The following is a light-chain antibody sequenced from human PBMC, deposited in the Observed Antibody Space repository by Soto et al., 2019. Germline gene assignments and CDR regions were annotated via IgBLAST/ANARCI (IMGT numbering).Light chain of an antibody. J-gene: IGKJ4*01. CDR1: QSVSSN. CDR3: QQYNNWPLLT. CDR2: GAS. V-gene: IGKV3-15*01. Sequence: EIVMTQSPATLSVSPGERATLSCRASQSVSSNLAWYQQKPGQAPRLLIYGASTRATGIPARFSGSGSGTEFTLTISSLQPEDFAVYYCQQYNNWPLLTFGGGTKVDIK.